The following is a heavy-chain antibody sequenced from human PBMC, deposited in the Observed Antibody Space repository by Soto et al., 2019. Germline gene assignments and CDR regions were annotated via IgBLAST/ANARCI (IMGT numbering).Heavy chain of an antibody. Sequence: ASVKDSCKASGYTFTGHYIHCVRQAPEQGPEWMGEIGPESGATRYAQKFQGRVTMTRDMSITTVYMELNNLSPDDTAVYYCGRGRSGQIVVFYWGQGTPVTVSS. D-gene: IGHD5-12*01. CDR1: GYTFTGHY. CDR3: GRGRSGQIVVFY. V-gene: IGHV1-2*02. CDR2: IGPESGAT. J-gene: IGHJ4*02.